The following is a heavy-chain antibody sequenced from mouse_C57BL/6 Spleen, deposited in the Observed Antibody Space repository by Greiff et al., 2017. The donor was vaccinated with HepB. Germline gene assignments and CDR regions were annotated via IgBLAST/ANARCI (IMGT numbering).Heavy chain of an antibody. V-gene: IGHV5-9-1*02. J-gene: IGHJ2*01. Sequence: EVQVVESGEGLVKPGGSLKLSCAASGFTFSSYAMPWVRQTPEKGLEWLAHISSGGDYIYYGDTVKGRFTISRDNARNTLYLQMSSLKSEDTAMYYCTRASSYYFDYWGQGTTLTVSS. CDR1: GFTFSSYA. CDR3: TRASSYYFDY. CDR2: ISSGGDYI. D-gene: IGHD1-1*01.